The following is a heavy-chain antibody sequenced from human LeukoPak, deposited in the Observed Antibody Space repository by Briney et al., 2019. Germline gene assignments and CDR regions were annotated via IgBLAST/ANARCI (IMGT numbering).Heavy chain of an antibody. CDR2: INTSEST. CDR1: GGSISRGSYY. J-gene: IGHJ5*02. V-gene: IGHV4-61*02. CDR3: ASGGLGYCSSTSCYNNWFDP. Sequence: SETLSLTCSVSGGSISRGSYYWSWIRQPAGKGLEWIGRINTSESTNYNTYLKSRVTISVDTSKNQFSLKLSSVTAADTAVYYCASGGLGYCSSTSCYNNWFDPWGQGTLVTVSS. D-gene: IGHD2-2*02.